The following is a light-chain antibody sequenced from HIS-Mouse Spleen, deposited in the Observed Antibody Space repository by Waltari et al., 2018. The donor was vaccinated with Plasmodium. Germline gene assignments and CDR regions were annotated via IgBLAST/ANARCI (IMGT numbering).Light chain of an antibody. J-gene: IGLJ2*01. V-gene: IGLV3-19*01. CDR1: SPRSYY. CDR3: NSRDSSGNHLV. Sequence: SSELTQDPAVSVSLGQTVRITCQGDSPRSYYASRYKQKPGQAPVLVIYGKNNRPSGIQDRFADSRSGNSASLTIAGAEAEDEADYSCNSRDSSGNHLVFGGGTKLTVL. CDR2: GKN.